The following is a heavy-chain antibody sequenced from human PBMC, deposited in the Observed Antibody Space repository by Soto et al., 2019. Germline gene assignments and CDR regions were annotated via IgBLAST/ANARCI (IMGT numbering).Heavy chain of an antibody. V-gene: IGHV1-46*01. Sequence: ASVKVSCKVSGYTLTELSMHWVRQAPGQGFEWLGLISPFGGATAYAQRFKGRVTVTMDKSSTSFYLELSSLRSDDTAVYYCAKGRGGKTVANFGMDVWGQGVTVTVSS. CDR1: GYTLTELS. D-gene: IGHD3-16*01. CDR2: ISPFGGAT. CDR3: AKGRGGKTVANFGMDV. J-gene: IGHJ6*02.